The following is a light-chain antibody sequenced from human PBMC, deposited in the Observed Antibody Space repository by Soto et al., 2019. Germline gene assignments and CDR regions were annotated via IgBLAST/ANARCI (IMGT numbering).Light chain of an antibody. J-gene: IGKJ3*01. V-gene: IGKV3-11*01. CDR2: DAS. Sequence: EIVLTQSPATLSLSPGERATLSCRASQSVSSYLAWYQQKPGQAPRLLIYDASNRATGIPARFSGSGSGTDFTVTISSLEPEDFAVYYCQQRSNWPLFTFCRGTKVDI. CDR1: QSVSSY. CDR3: QQRSNWPLFT.